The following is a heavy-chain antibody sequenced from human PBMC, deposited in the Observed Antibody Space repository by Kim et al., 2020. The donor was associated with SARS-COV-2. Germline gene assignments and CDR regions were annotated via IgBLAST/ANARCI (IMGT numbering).Heavy chain of an antibody. V-gene: IGHV1-69*13. CDR1: GGTFSSYA. CDR3: ARGFELRFLETHGAYYYYMDV. J-gene: IGHJ6*03. Sequence: SVKVSCKASGGTFSSYAISWVRQAPGQGLEWMGGIIPIFGTANYAQKFQGRVTITADESTSTAYMELSSLRSEDTAVYYCARGFELRFLETHGAYYYYMDVWGKGTTVTVSS. CDR2: IIPIFGTA. D-gene: IGHD3-3*01.